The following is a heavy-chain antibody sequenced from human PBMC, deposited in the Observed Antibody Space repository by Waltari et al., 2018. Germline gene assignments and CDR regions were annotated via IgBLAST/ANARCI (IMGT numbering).Heavy chain of an antibody. CDR1: GDSVTSDTYY. CDR3: ARFMRANRFDP. CDR2: FYYSEATSYANP. D-gene: IGHD2-8*01. Sequence: QMQLQESGPGLVKPSETLSLVFRVFGDSVTSDTYYLSWIRQPPGKGLEWIGCFYYSEATSYANPYYNPSLKSRVTISLDTSKNQFSLKLSSVTAADTAVYYCARFMRANRFDPWGQGTLVTVSS. V-gene: IGHV4-39*01. J-gene: IGHJ5*02.